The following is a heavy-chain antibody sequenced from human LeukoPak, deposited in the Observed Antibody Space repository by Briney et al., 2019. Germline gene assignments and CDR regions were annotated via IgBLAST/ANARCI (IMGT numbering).Heavy chain of an antibody. V-gene: IGHV3-23*01. J-gene: IGHJ3*02. CDR3: AKDLSSGYYDAFDI. D-gene: IGHD3-22*01. Sequence: GGSLRLSCVASGLTVSRHYMTWVRQAPGKGLEWVSASSGSGSITYYADSVKGRFTISRDNSNNTLYLQMNSLRAEDTAVYYCAKDLSSGYYDAFDIWGQGTMVTVSS. CDR2: SSGSGSIT. CDR1: GLTVSRHY.